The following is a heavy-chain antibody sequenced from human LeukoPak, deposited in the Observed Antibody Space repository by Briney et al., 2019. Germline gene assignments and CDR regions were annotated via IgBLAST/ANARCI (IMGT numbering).Heavy chain of an antibody. CDR2: IYHSGST. CDR1: GGSISSSNW. Sequence: SETLSLTCAVSGGSISSSNWWSWVRQPPGKGLEWIGEIYHSGSTNHNPSLKSRVTISVDKSKNQFSLKLSSVTAADTAVYYCARVPYSSSWPGFDPWGQGTLVTVSS. J-gene: IGHJ5*02. CDR3: ARVPYSSSWPGFDP. V-gene: IGHV4-4*02. D-gene: IGHD6-13*01.